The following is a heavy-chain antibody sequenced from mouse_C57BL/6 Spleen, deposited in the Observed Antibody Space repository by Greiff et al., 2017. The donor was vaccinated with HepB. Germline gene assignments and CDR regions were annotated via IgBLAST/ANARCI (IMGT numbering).Heavy chain of an antibody. CDR1: GYTFTDYN. CDR2: INPNNGGT. CDR3: ARGDGYYHFSY. Sequence: VQLQQSGPELVKPGASVKIPCKASGYTFTDYNMDWVKQSHGKSLEWIGDINPNNGGTIYNQKFKGKATLTVDKSSSTAYMELRSLTSEDTAVYYCARGDGYYHFSYWGQGTLVTVSA. D-gene: IGHD2-3*01. V-gene: IGHV1-18*01. J-gene: IGHJ3*01.